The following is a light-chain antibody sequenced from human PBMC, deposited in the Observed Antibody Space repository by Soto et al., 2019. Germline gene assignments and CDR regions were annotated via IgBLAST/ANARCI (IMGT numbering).Light chain of an antibody. CDR1: SSNIGSNY. Sequence: QSVLTQPPSASGTPGQRVTISCSGSSSNIGSNYVYWYQQLPGTAPKLLIYRNNQRPSGVPDRFSGSKSGTSASLAISGLRSEDEADYYCAAWDDSLSGRVSGGGTKRTVL. V-gene: IGLV1-47*01. J-gene: IGLJ3*02. CDR3: AAWDDSLSGRV. CDR2: RNN.